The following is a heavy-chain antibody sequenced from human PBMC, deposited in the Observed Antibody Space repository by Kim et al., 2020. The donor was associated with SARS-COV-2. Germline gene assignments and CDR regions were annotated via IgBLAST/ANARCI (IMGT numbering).Heavy chain of an antibody. CDR2: ISSDGGST. CDR1: GFTFNSYA. J-gene: IGHJ4*02. Sequence: GGSLRLSCSASGFTFNSYAMHWVRQAPGKGLEYLSAISSDGGSTYYADSVRGRFTISRDNSKNTLYLQMSSLRAEDTAVYYCVSDREQRMYGVISSLDDWGRGTLVTVSS. D-gene: IGHD3-3*01. CDR3: VSDREQRMYGVISSLDD. V-gene: IGHV3-64D*09.